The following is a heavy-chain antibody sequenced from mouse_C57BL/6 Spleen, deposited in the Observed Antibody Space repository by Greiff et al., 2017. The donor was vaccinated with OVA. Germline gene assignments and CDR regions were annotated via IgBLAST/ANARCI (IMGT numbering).Heavy chain of an antibody. V-gene: IGHV1-52*01. J-gene: IGHJ2*01. CDR1: GYTFTSYW. CDR3: AKSGGLLRYYFDY. Sequence: QVQLQQPGAELVRPGSSVKLSCKASGYTFTSYWMRWVKQRPIQGLEWIGNIDPSDSESHSNQKFKDKAILTVAKSTSQAYMHLSRLTSEYSAVYYCAKSGGLLRYYFDYWGQGTTLTVSS. D-gene: IGHD1-1*01. CDR2: IDPSDSES.